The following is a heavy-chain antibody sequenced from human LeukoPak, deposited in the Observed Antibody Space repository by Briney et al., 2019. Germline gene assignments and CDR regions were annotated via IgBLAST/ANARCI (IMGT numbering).Heavy chain of an antibody. CDR1: GFSVSDNS. Sequence: GGSLRLSCTVSGFSVSDNSMSWVRQAPGKGLEWVSFIYSGTTHYSDSVKGRFTISRDNSKNTLYLQMNSLRAEDTAVYYCARVSDISVAAYFDYWGQGTLVTVSS. J-gene: IGHJ4*02. D-gene: IGHD6-19*01. CDR3: ARVSDISVAAYFDY. V-gene: IGHV3-53*01. CDR2: IYSGTT.